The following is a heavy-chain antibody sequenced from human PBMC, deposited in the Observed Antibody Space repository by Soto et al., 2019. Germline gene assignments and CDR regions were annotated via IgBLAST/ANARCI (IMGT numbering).Heavy chain of an antibody. V-gene: IGHV4-31*03. D-gene: IGHD3-10*01. CDR1: GGSISSGGYY. Sequence: QVQLQESGPGLVKPSQTLSLTCTVSGGSISSGGYYWSWIRQHPGKGLEWIGYIYYSGSTYYNPSLKSRVTISVDTSKNQFSLKLSSVTAADTAVYYCARRRWFGESLNWFDPWGQGTLVTVSS. CDR3: ARRRWFGESLNWFDP. CDR2: IYYSGST. J-gene: IGHJ5*02.